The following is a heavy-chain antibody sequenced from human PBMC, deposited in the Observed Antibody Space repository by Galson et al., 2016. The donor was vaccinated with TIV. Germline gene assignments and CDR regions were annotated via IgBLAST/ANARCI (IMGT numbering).Heavy chain of an antibody. CDR1: GVTFNSHA. V-gene: IGHV1-69*13. Sequence: SVKVSCKASGVTFNSHAINWVRQAPGQGLEWMGGIIPMFGITNYAQKFQGRVTITADEFPSTAYMELSSLRYEDTAVYYCARAPDYSGSGSQGYFEYWGQGTLVIVSS. J-gene: IGHJ4*02. CDR3: ARAPDYSGSGSQGYFEY. D-gene: IGHD3-10*01. CDR2: IIPMFGIT.